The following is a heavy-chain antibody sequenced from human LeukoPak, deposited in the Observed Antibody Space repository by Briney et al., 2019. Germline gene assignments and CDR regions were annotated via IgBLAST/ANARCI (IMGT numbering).Heavy chain of an antibody. J-gene: IGHJ4*02. CDR2: VNSDGITT. CDR1: GFTLSSYW. Sequence: GGSLRLSCAASGFTLSSYWMHWVRQAPGKGLVWVSHVNSDGITTSFADSVKGRFTISRDNSKNTLYLQMNSLRPEDTAVYYCATSRTLDYWGQGTLVTVSS. CDR3: ATSRTLDY. V-gene: IGHV3-74*01.